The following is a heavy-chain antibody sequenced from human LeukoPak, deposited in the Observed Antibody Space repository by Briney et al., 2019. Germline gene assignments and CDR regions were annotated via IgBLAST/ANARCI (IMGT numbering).Heavy chain of an antibody. D-gene: IGHD3-3*01. J-gene: IGHJ5*02. CDR2: ISAYNGNT. Sequence: GASVQVSCKASGYTFTSYGISWVRQAPGQGLEWMGWISAYNGNTNYAQKLQGRVTMTTDTSTSTAYMELRSLRSDDTAVYYCARGPYYDFWSGYYNSNWFDPWGQGTLVTVSS. CDR1: GYTFTSYG. CDR3: ARGPYYDFWSGYYNSNWFDP. V-gene: IGHV1-18*01.